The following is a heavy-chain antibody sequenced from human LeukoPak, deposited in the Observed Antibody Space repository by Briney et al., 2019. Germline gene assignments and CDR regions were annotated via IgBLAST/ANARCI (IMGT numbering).Heavy chain of an antibody. CDR2: ISYDGNNK. CDR3: ARGDAIVLITGYYFDY. Sequence: GGSLRLSCAASGFTFSRYAMHWVRQAPGKGLEWVAVISYDGNNKWYANSVKGRFTISRDNSENTLYLRMDSLRAEDTAVYYCARGDAIVLITGYYFDYWGQGTLVTVSS. CDR1: GFTFSRYA. D-gene: IGHD3-22*01. V-gene: IGHV3-30*04. J-gene: IGHJ4*02.